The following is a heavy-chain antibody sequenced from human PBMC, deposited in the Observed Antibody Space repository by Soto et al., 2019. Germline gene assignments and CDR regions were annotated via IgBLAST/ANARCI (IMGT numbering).Heavy chain of an antibody. J-gene: IGHJ2*01. D-gene: IGHD4-17*01. V-gene: IGHV4-59*11. CDR1: GDAISRHY. CDR3: ARNYGGNSQFFDL. Sequence: QVQLQESGPGLVKPSETLSLTCSVSGDAISRHYWSWIRQSPGKGLEWLGYFFHTGTALYNPSLKSRVSMSVDTSKNQFSLRLTSVIPADTAVYFCARNYGGNSQFFDLWGRGTLVTVSS. CDR2: FFHTGTA.